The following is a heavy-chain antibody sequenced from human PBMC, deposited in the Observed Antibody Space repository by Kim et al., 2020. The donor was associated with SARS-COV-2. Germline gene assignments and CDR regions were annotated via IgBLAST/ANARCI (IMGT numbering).Heavy chain of an antibody. Sequence: SETLSLTCTVSGGSISSYYWSWLRQPPGKGLEWIGYIYYSGSTNYNPSLKSRVTISVDTSKNQFSLKLSSVTAADTAVYYCARAPFLAANFDYWGQGTLVTVSS. CDR2: IYYSGST. D-gene: IGHD6-13*01. J-gene: IGHJ4*02. CDR3: ARAPFLAANFDY. V-gene: IGHV4-59*13. CDR1: GGSISSYY.